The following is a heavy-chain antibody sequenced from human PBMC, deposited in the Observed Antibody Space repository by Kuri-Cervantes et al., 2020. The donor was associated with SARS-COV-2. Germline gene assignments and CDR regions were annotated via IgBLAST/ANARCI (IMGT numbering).Heavy chain of an antibody. Sequence: ASVKVSCKASGYTFTGYYMHWVRQAPGQGLEWMGWINPNSGGTNYAQKFQGWVTMTRDTSISTAHMELSRLRSEDTAVYYCARGGPAAIPWAGYYGMDVWGQGTTVTVSS. CDR1: GYTFTGYY. CDR2: INPNSGGT. J-gene: IGHJ6*02. V-gene: IGHV1-2*04. D-gene: IGHD2-2*01. CDR3: ARGGPAAIPWAGYYGMDV.